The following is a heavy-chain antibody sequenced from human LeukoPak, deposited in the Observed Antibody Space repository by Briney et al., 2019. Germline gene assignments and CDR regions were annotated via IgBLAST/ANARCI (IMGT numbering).Heavy chain of an antibody. Sequence: SETLSLTCTVSGGSVSSGSYYWSWIRQPPGKGLEWIGYIYYSGSTNYNPSLKSRVTISVDTSKNQFSLKLSSVTAADTAVYYCAREPSGYCSGGSCYAFDIWGQGTMVTVSS. J-gene: IGHJ3*02. CDR2: IYYSGST. D-gene: IGHD2-15*01. CDR3: AREPSGYCSGGSCYAFDI. V-gene: IGHV4-61*01. CDR1: GGSVSSGSYY.